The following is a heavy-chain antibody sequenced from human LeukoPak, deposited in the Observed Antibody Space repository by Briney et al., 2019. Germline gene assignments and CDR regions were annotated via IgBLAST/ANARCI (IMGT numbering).Heavy chain of an antibody. J-gene: IGHJ4*02. V-gene: IGHV3-15*01. CDR3: TTDHEGLFDY. CDR1: GLTFGNAW. CDR2: IKSKTDGGTT. D-gene: IGHD3/OR15-3a*01. Sequence: PGGSLSLSCAASGLTFGNAWMSWVRQAPGKGLEWVGRIKSKTDGGTTDYAAPVKGRFTISRDDSKNTLYLQMNSLKTEDTAVYYCTTDHEGLFDYWGQGTLVTVSS.